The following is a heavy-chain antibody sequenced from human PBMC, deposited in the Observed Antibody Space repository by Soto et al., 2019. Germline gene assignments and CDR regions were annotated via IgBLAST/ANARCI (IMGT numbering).Heavy chain of an antibody. CDR2: ISSSSSTI. D-gene: IGHD3-10*01. CDR1: GFTFSSYS. Sequence: GGSLRLSCAASGFTFSSYSMNWVRQAPGKGLEWVSYISSSSSTIYYADSVKGRFTISRDNAKNSLYLQMNSLRAEDTAVYYCARDSLLWDYGSGPHDYWGQGTLVTVSS. J-gene: IGHJ4*02. CDR3: ARDSLLWDYGSGPHDY. V-gene: IGHV3-48*01.